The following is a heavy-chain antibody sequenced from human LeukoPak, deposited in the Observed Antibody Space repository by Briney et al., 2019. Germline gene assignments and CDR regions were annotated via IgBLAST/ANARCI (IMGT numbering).Heavy chain of an antibody. V-gene: IGHV3-33*01. Sequence: GRSLRLSCAASGFTFSSYGMHWVRQAPGKGLEWVAVIWYDGSNKYYADSVKGRFTISRSNSKNTLYLQMNSLRAEDTAVYYCARSGSYSDYYYGMDVWGQGTTVTVSS. CDR3: ARSGSYSDYYYGMDV. D-gene: IGHD1-26*01. CDR1: GFTFSSYG. CDR2: IWYDGSNK. J-gene: IGHJ6*02.